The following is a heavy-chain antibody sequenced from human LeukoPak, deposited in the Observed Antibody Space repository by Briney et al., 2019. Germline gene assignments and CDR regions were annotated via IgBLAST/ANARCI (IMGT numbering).Heavy chain of an antibody. CDR1: GFTLSDYY. J-gene: IGHJ6*02. V-gene: IGHV3-11*01. CDR2: ISSSGSTI. D-gene: IGHD4-23*01. Sequence: PGGSLRLSCAASGFTLSDYYMSWIRQAPGKGLEWVSYISSSGSTIYYADSVKGRFTISRDNAKNSLYLQMNSLRAEDTAVYYCARDPLLYYGGNSVPRYYYYGMDVWGQGTTVTVSS. CDR3: ARDPLLYYGGNSVPRYYYYGMDV.